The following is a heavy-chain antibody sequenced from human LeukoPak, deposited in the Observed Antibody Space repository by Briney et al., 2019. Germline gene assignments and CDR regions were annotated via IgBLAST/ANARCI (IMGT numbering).Heavy chain of an antibody. CDR2: ISSSSSYI. D-gene: IGHD1-26*01. CDR3: ARTPIDYYGTDV. CDR1: GFTFSSYS. J-gene: IGHJ6*02. V-gene: IGHV3-21*01. Sequence: GGSLRLSCAASGFTFSSYSMNWVRQAPGKGLEWVSSISSSSSYIYYADSVKGRFTISRDNAKNSLYLQMNSLRAEDTAVYYCARTPIDYYGTDVWGQGTTVTVSS.